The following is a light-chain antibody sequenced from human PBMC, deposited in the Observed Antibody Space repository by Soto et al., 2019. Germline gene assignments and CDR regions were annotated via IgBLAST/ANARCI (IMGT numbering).Light chain of an antibody. CDR1: SSDVGAYNY. V-gene: IGLV2-14*01. J-gene: IGLJ3*02. CDR3: SSYTISSTLVV. CDR2: EVS. Sequence: QSVLTQPASVSGSPGQSITISCTGTSSDVGAYNYVSWYQQHPGKAPKLMIYEVSYRPSGVSDRFSGSRSGNTASLTISGLQAEDESDYYCSSYTISSTLVVFGGGTQLTVL.